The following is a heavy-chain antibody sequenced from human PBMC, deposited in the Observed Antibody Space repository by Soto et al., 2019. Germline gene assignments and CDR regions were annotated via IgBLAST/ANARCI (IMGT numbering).Heavy chain of an antibody. CDR2: NRNRANDYTT. V-gene: IGHV3-72*01. CDR1: GFTFSDHY. CDR3: VREGRAEDEPHEIRWFDS. J-gene: IGHJ5*01. Sequence: EVQLVESGGGLVQPGGSLRRSCAASGFTFSDHYMDWVRQAPGKGLEWVGRNRNRANDYTTEYAASVEGRFTISRDDSKNSLYLQMTSLKTEDTAVYYCVREGRAEDEPHEIRWFDSWGQGTLVTVSS.